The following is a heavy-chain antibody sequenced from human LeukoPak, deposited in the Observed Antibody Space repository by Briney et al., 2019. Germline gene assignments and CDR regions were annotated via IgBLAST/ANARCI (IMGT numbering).Heavy chain of an antibody. D-gene: IGHD4-11*01. CDR2: IRYDGSNK. CDR1: GFTFSSYG. J-gene: IGHJ4*02. Sequence: GGSLRLSFAASGFTFSSYGMHWVRQAPGKGLEWVAFIRYDGSNKYYADSVKGRFTISRDNSKNTLYLQMNSLRADDTAVYYCARPPTVKTPDFDHWGQGTLVIVSS. CDR3: ARPPTVKTPDFDH. V-gene: IGHV3-30*02.